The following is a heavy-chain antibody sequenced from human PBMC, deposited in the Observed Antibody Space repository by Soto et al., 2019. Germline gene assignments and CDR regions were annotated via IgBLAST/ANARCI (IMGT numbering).Heavy chain of an antibody. CDR1: GFKFEDYA. D-gene: IGHD4-17*01. V-gene: IGHV3-9*01. J-gene: IGHJ4*02. Sequence: QLVESGGDLVQPGRSLRLSCAASGFKFEDYAMHWVRQAPGKGLEWVSSISWGSGSIGYADSVRGRFAISRDNAKKSLYLQMNSLRTEDTALYYCARSRATVTPLDYWGQGPLVTVSS. CDR2: ISWGSGSI. CDR3: ARSRATVTPLDY.